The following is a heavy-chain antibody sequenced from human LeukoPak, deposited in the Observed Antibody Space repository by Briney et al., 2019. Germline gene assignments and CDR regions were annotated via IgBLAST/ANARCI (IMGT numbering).Heavy chain of an antibody. CDR2: INSDGSST. J-gene: IGHJ6*02. CDR1: GFTFSSYA. Sequence: GGSLRLSCAASGFTFSSYAMSWVRQAPGKGLVWVSRINSDGSSTSYADSVKGRFTISRDNAKNTLYLQMNSLRAEDTAVYYCARTEREGSYSSGMDVWGQGTTVTVSS. D-gene: IGHD3-10*01. CDR3: ARTEREGSYSSGMDV. V-gene: IGHV3-74*01.